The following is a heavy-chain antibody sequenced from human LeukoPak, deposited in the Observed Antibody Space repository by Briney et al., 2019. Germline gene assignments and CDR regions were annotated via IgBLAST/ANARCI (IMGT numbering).Heavy chain of an antibody. CDR1: GYTFTSYG. Sequence: GASVKASCKASGYTFTSYGISWVRQAPGQGLEWMGWISAYNGNTNYAQKLQGRVTMTTDTSTSTAYMELSRLRSDDTAVYYCARDELYCSGGSCYPFDYWGQGTLVTVSS. V-gene: IGHV1-18*01. J-gene: IGHJ4*02. D-gene: IGHD2-15*01. CDR3: ARDELYCSGGSCYPFDY. CDR2: ISAYNGNT.